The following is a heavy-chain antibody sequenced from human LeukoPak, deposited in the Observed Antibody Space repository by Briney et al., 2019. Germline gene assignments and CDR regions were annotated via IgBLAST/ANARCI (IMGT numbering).Heavy chain of an antibody. CDR3: ARTLYSGNSYYMDV. D-gene: IGHD1-26*01. Sequence: GGSLRLSCAASGFTFSSYSMNWVRQAPGKGPEWVSYISSSSSTIYNADSVKGRFTISRDNAKNSLYLQMYSLRAEDTAVYYCARTLYSGNSYYMDVWGKGTTVTVSS. J-gene: IGHJ6*03. CDR1: GFTFSSYS. V-gene: IGHV3-48*01. CDR2: ISSSSSTI.